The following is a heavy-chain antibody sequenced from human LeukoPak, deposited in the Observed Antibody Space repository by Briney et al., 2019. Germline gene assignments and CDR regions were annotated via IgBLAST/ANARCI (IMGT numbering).Heavy chain of an antibody. V-gene: IGHV3-23*01. CDR3: AKKYSNSWPAFDY. CDR1: GFTFSSND. J-gene: IGHJ4*02. CDR2: ISGTDGSR. D-gene: IGHD4-11*01. Sequence: PGGSLRLSCAASGFTFSSNDMSWVRQAPGKGLEWVSGISGTDGSRSCADSVKGRFTISRDNSKNTLFLQMSSLRAEDTAVYYCAKKYSNSWPAFDYWGQGTLVTVSS.